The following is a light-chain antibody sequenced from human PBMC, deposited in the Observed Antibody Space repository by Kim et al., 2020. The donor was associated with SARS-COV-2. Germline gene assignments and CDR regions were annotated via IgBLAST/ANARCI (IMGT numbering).Light chain of an antibody. Sequence: GQGVSIACSGSTSNVATTTVNWYQQFPGTAPKLLIYLENRRPSGVPDRFSGSRSGTTASLAISDLRSEDEADYHCASWDDSLNAWVFGGGTQLTVL. CDR2: LEN. J-gene: IGLJ3*02. CDR1: TSNVATTT. CDR3: ASWDDSLNAWV. V-gene: IGLV1-44*01.